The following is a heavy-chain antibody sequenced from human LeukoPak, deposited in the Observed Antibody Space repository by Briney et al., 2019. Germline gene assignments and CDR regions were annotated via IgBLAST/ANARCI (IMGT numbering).Heavy chain of an antibody. V-gene: IGHV4-34*01. CDR3: AGGYYYMDV. Sequence: SETLSLTCAVYGGSFSGYYWSWIRRPPGKGLEWIGEINHSGSTNYNPSLKSRVTISVDTSKNQFSLKLSSVTAADTAVYYCAGGYYYMDVWGKGTTVTISS. CDR2: INHSGST. J-gene: IGHJ6*03. CDR1: GGSFSGYY.